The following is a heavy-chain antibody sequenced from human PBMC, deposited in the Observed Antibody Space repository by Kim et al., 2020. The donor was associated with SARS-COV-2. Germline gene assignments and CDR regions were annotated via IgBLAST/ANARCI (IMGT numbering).Heavy chain of an antibody. J-gene: IGHJ2*01. Sequence: ASVKVSCKASGYTFTSYGISWVRQAPGQGLEWMGWISAYNGNTNYAQKLQGRVTMTTDTSTSTAYMELRSLRSDDTAVYYCARDPYYYDSSGYYYVSPGVRYDLWGRGTLVTVSS. V-gene: IGHV1-18*01. D-gene: IGHD3-22*01. CDR1: GYTFTSYG. CDR2: ISAYNGNT. CDR3: ARDPYYYDSSGYYYVSPGVRYDL.